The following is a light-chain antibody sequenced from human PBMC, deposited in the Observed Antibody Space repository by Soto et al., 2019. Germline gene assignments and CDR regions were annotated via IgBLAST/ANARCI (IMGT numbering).Light chain of an antibody. J-gene: IGKJ2*01. V-gene: IGKV3-11*01. CDR2: DAS. CDR1: QSVSSY. Sequence: EIVLTQSPATLSLSPGERATLSCRASQSVSSYLAWYQQKPGQAPRLLIYDASNRATGIPARFSGSGSGTDFTLTTSSLEPEDFAVYYCQRRSNWPPMYTFGQGTKLEIK. CDR3: QRRSNWPPMYT.